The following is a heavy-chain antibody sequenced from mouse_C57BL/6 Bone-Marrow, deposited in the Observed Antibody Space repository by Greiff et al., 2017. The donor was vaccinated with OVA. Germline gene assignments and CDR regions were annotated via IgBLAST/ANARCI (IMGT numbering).Heavy chain of an antibody. Sequence: DVQLQESVAELVRPGASVKLSCTASGFNIKNTYMHWVKQRPEQGLEWIGRIDPANGNTKYAPKFQGKATLTADTSSTTAYLQLSSLTSEDTAIYYCALYCYGSSLWYFDVWGTGTTVTVSS. V-gene: IGHV14-3*01. CDR2: IDPANGNT. D-gene: IGHD1-1*01. J-gene: IGHJ1*03. CDR3: ALYCYGSSLWYFDV. CDR1: GFNIKNTY.